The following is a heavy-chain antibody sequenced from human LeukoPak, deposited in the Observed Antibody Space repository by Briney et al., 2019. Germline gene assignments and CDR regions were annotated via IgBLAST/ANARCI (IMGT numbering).Heavy chain of an antibody. J-gene: IGHJ4*02. CDR2: ISWNSGSI. Sequence: GGSLRLSCAASGFTFDDYAMHWVRQAPGKGLEWASGISWNSGSIGYADSVKGRFTISRDNAKDSLYLQMNSLRAEDTALYYRAKDRGYDPAMGLFDYWGQGTLVTVSS. CDR1: GFTFDDYA. D-gene: IGHD3-16*01. V-gene: IGHV3-9*01. CDR3: AKDRGYDPAMGLFDY.